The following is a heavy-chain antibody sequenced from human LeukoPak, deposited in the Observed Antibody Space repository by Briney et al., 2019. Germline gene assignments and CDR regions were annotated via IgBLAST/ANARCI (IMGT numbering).Heavy chain of an antibody. CDR1: GFTFSSYA. D-gene: IGHD3-16*01. CDR3: AKPSFGAGRPDY. CDR2: ISGSGGST. Sequence: GGSLRLACAAYGFTFSSYATSWVRQAAGKGLEWVSAISGSGGSTYYADSVKRRFTISRDHSKNTLYLQMNSLRAEDTAVYYCAKPSFGAGRPDYWGQATLVTVSS. J-gene: IGHJ4*02. V-gene: IGHV3-23*01.